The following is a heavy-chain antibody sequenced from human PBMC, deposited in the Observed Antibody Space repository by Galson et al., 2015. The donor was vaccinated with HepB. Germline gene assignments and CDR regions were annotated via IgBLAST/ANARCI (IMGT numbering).Heavy chain of an antibody. Sequence: CAISGDSVSSNSAAWNWIRQSPSRGLEWLGRTYYRSKWYNDYAISVKDRITNNPDTSKNQFSLQLNSVTPEDTAVYYCARGGYSPSRIYDYWGQGTLVTVSS. D-gene: IGHD5-18*01. J-gene: IGHJ4*02. V-gene: IGHV6-1*01. CDR3: ARGGYSPSRIYDY. CDR1: GDSVSSNSAA. CDR2: TYYRSKWYN.